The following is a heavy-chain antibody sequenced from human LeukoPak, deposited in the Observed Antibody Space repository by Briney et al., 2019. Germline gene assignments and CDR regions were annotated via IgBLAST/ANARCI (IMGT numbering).Heavy chain of an antibody. Sequence: VASVTVSFKGSGGTFSIYATSWVRQAPGQGREWMGRIIPILGIANYAQKFQGRVTITADKSTSTAYMELSSLRSEDTAVYYCAREESPRDTAMVTRRYYFDYWGQGTLVTVSS. D-gene: IGHD5-18*01. V-gene: IGHV1-69*04. CDR1: GGTFSIYA. CDR3: AREESPRDTAMVTRRYYFDY. CDR2: IIPILGIA. J-gene: IGHJ4*02.